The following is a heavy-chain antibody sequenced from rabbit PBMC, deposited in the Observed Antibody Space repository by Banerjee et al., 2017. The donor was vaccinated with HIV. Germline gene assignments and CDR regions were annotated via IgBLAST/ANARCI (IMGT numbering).Heavy chain of an antibody. D-gene: IGHD6-1*01. Sequence: QSLEESGGDLVKPGASLTLTCTASGFTLNTYWICWVRQAPGKGPEWVACIYNGDGRTDYVSWVNGRFSISKTSSTTVTLQMTSLTAADTATYFCARDFSTIYDGYNYGGLWGQGTLVTVS. J-gene: IGHJ3*01. CDR2: IYNGDGRT. CDR3: ARDFSTIYDGYNYGGL. V-gene: IGHV1S40*01. CDR1: GFTLNTYW.